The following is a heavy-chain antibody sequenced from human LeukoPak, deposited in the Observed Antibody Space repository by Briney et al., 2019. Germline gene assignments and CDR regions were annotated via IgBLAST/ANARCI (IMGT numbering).Heavy chain of an antibody. V-gene: IGHV1-2*02. Sequence: AASVKVSCKASGYTFTGYYMHWVRQAPGQGLEWMGWINPNSGGTNYAQKFQGRVTMTRDTSISTAYMELSRLRSDDTAVYYCARGGGYYDSSGYYLQYSWGQGTLVTVSS. J-gene: IGHJ4*02. CDR1: GYTFTGYY. CDR2: INPNSGGT. D-gene: IGHD3-22*01. CDR3: ARGGGYYDSSGYYLQYS.